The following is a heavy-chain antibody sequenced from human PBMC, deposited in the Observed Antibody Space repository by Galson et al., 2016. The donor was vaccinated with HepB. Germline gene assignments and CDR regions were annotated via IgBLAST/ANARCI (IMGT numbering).Heavy chain of an antibody. Sequence: SVKVSCKVSDYTLNNYGITWVRQAPGQGLEWMGWISGYNNDTNYAQKVQGRVTMTTDTSTRTVYMQLRSLRSDDTAVYYCARVRYCGAHCYQNYFDSWGQGTLVTVSS. CDR3: ARVRYCGAHCYQNYFDS. CDR1: DYTLNNYG. D-gene: IGHD2-21*02. J-gene: IGHJ4*02. CDR2: ISGYNNDT. V-gene: IGHV1-18*01.